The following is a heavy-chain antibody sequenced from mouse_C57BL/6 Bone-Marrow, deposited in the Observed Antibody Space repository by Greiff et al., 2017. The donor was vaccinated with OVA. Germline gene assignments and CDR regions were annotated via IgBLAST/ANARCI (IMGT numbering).Heavy chain of an antibody. Sequence: VQLQQPGAELVKPGASVKLSCKASGYTFTSYWMQWVKQRPGQGLEWIGEIDPSDSYTNYNQKFKGKATLTVDTSSSTAYMQLSSLTSEDSAVYCCARSVLCSWFAYWGQGTLVTVSA. V-gene: IGHV1-50*01. CDR1: GYTFTSYW. J-gene: IGHJ3*01. D-gene: IGHD2-3*01. CDR3: ARSVLCSWFAY. CDR2: IDPSDSYT.